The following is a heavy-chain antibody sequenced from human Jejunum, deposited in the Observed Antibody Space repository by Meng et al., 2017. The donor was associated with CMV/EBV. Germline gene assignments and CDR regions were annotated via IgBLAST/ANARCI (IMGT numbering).Heavy chain of an antibody. CDR2: INTSVGYT. CDR1: GYTFTNYY. D-gene: IGHD3-16*01. CDR3: ARASRVLGGFDH. V-gene: IGHV1-46*01. Sequence: QVKVVQSGAEVKKPGASVKVSCKASGYTFTNYYMHWVRQAPGQGLEWMGIINTSVGYTSHAQKFQGRVTMTRDTSTSTVHMEVSSLRSADTAVYYCARASRVLGGFDHWGQGTLVTVSS. J-gene: IGHJ4*02.